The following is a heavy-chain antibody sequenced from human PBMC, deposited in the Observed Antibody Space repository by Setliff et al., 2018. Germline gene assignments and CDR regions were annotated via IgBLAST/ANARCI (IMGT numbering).Heavy chain of an antibody. CDR3: ARDLDWAFDY. J-gene: IGHJ4*02. Sequence: GGSLRLSCAASGFTFSSYEMNWVRQAPGKGLEWVSYIGSSGSTIYYADSVKGRFTISRDNAKNSLYLQMNSLRAEDTAMYYCARDLDWAFDYWGQGTLVTVSS. CDR2: IGSSGSTI. D-gene: IGHD3-9*01. CDR1: GFTFSSYE. V-gene: IGHV3-48*03.